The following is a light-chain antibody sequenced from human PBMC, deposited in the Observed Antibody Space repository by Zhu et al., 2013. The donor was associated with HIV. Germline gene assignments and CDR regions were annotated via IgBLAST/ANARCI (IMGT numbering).Light chain of an antibody. CDR2: GAS. J-gene: IGKJ1*01. CDR3: QQYYSTPWT. V-gene: IGKV3-20*01. CDR1: QSVSSSY. Sequence: EIVLTQSPGTLSLSPGERATLSCRASQSVSSSYLAWYQQKPGQAPRLVIYGASTRATNIPARFSGSGSGTNFTLTISSLQGEDVAVYYCQQYYSTPWTFGQGTKVEIK.